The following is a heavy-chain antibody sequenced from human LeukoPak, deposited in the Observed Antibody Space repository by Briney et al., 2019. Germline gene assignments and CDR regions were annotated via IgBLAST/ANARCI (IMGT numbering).Heavy chain of an antibody. CDR1: GFTVSSSY. J-gene: IGHJ4*02. CDR2: IYSGGSA. V-gene: IGHV3-53*01. D-gene: IGHD6-13*01. Sequence: TGGSLRLSCAASGFTVSSSYVSWVRQAPGRGLEWVSVIYSGGSAYYAHSVKGRFTVSRDKSKNTLYLQMSSLRAEDSAIYYRTRESSTYSLDYWGQGTPVTVSS. CDR3: TRESSTYSLDY.